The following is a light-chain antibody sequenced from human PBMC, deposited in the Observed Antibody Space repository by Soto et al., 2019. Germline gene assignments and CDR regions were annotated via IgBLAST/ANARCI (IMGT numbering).Light chain of an antibody. CDR1: SSDVGAYKY. CDR2: EVS. V-gene: IGLV2-14*01. Sequence: QSALTQPASVSGSPGQSITISCTGTSSDVGAYKYVSWFQQHPGKAPKLMIYEVSKRPSGISSRFSGSKSGNTASLTISGLQAEDDADYYCSSYTSTSTLVFGGGTKLTVL. CDR3: SSYTSTSTLV. J-gene: IGLJ2*01.